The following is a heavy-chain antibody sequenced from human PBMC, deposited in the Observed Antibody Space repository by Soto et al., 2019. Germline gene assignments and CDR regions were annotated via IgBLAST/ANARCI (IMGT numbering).Heavy chain of an antibody. Sequence: QVQLVQSGAEVKKPGASVKVSCKASGYTFTSYAMHWVRQAPGQRLEWMGWINAGNGNTKYSPKFQGRVTITRDTXXSTAYMELSSLRSEDTAVYYCARARGGGDCHAFDIWGQGTMVTVSS. CDR2: INAGNGNT. CDR1: GYTFTSYA. V-gene: IGHV1-3*01. CDR3: ARARGGGDCHAFDI. D-gene: IGHD2-21*02. J-gene: IGHJ3*02.